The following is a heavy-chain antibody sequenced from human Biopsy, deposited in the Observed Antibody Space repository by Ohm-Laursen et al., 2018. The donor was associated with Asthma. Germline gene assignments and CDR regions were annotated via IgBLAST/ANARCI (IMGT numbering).Heavy chain of an antibody. CDR1: GFTFVDYG. Sequence: SLRLSCPAPGFTFVDYGMHWVRQAPGKGLEWVSGISWNSGSIGYADSVKGRFTISRDNAKNSLYLQMNSLRVEDTALYYCAKATLGDIGKDYWGQGTLVTVSS. V-gene: IGHV3-9*01. CDR3: AKATLGDIGKDY. CDR2: ISWNSGSI. D-gene: IGHD2-21*01. J-gene: IGHJ4*02.